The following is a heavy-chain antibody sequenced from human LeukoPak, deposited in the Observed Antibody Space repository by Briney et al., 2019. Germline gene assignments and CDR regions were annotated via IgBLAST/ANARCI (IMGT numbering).Heavy chain of an antibody. D-gene: IGHD3-16*02. Sequence: PGGSLRLSCAASGFTFSSYAMSWVRQAPGKGLEWVANIKQDGSEKYYVDSLKGRFTISRDNAKNSLFLQMNSLRAEDTAVYYCARIVLTLGGVIAYFDHWGQGTLVTVSS. J-gene: IGHJ4*02. V-gene: IGHV3-7*01. CDR2: IKQDGSEK. CDR3: ARIVLTLGGVIAYFDH. CDR1: GFTFSSYA.